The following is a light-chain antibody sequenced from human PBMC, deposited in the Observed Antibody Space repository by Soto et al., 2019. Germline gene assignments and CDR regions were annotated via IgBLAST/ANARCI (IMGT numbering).Light chain of an antibody. V-gene: IGKV1-5*01. CDR1: QSISSW. CDR2: AAS. J-gene: IGKJ5*01. CDR3: QQYYSYPFA. Sequence: DIQMTQSPSTLSASVGDRVTITCRASQSISSWLAWYQQKPGKAPKLLIYAASTLQSGVPSRFSGSGSGTEFTLTISCLQSEDFATYYCQQYYSYPFAFGQGTRLEI.